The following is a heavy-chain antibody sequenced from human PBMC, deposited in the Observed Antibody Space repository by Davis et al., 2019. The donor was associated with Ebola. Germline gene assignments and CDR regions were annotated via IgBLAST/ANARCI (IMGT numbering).Heavy chain of an antibody. Sequence: SVKVSCKTSGGTFSSYAISWVRQAPGQGLEWMGGIIPIFDTANYAQKFQGRVTITADESTSTAYMELSSLRSEDTAVYYCARLESLQRDAFDIWGQGTMVTVSS. CDR3: ARLESLQRDAFDI. CDR2: IIPIFDTA. V-gene: IGHV1-69*13. CDR1: GGTFSSYA. J-gene: IGHJ3*02.